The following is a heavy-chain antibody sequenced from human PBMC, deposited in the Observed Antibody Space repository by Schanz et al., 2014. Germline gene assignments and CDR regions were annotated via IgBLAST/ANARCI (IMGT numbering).Heavy chain of an antibody. CDR1: GFSFSTYA. V-gene: IGHV3-30*04. CDR2: ISKDGSSK. Sequence: QVQLVESGGGVVQPGRSLRLSCAASGFSFSTYAIHWVRQAPGKGLEWVAVISKDGSSKYSADSVKGRFTISRDNSKNTVYLQMDSLRPEDTAVYYCAKQFLSYYFYGMDVWGQGTTVSVSS. CDR3: AKQFLSYYFYGMDV. D-gene: IGHD4-4*01. J-gene: IGHJ6*02.